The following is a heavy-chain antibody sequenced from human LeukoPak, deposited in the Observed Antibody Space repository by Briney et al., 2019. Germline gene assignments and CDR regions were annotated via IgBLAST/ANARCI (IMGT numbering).Heavy chain of an antibody. D-gene: IGHD3-16*01. CDR3: AKSLSPTADAFDI. Sequence: PSETLSLTCAVYGGSFSGYYWSWVRQAPGKGLEWVSAISGSGGSTYYADSVKGRFTISRDNSKNTLYLQMNSLRAEDTAVYYCAKSLSPTADAFDIWGQGTMVTVSS. CDR1: GGSFSGYY. J-gene: IGHJ3*02. CDR2: ISGSGGST. V-gene: IGHV3-23*01.